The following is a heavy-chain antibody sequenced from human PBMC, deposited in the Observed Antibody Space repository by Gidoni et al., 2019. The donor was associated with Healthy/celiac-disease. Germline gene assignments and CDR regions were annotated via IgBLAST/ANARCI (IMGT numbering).Heavy chain of an antibody. V-gene: IGHV1-69*01. J-gene: IGHJ6*02. CDR1: GGTFSIYS. CDR2: IIPIFGTA. D-gene: IGHD6-6*01. CDR3: ATRAGIAARPYNYYYYGMDV. Sequence: QVQLVQSGAAVKKPGSSVKVSCKASGGTFSIYSISWVRQAPGQGLEWMGGIIPIFGTANYAQKFQGRVTITADESTSTAYMELSSMRSEDTAVYYCATRAGIAARPYNYYYYGMDVWGQGTTVTVSS.